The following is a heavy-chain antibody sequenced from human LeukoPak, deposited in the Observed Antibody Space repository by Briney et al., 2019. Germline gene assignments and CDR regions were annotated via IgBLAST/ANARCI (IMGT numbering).Heavy chain of an antibody. CDR2: IYSGGST. J-gene: IGHJ4*02. Sequence: GGSLRLSCAASGFTFDDYGMSWVRQAPGKGLEWVSVIYSGGSTYYADSVKGRFTISRDNSKNTLYLQMNSLRAEDTAVYYCASGGGYEFDYWGQGTLVTVSS. V-gene: IGHV3-53*01. D-gene: IGHD5-12*01. CDR1: GFTFDDYG. CDR3: ASGGGYEFDY.